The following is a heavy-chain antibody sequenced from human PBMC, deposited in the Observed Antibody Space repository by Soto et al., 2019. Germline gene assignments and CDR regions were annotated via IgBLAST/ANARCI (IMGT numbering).Heavy chain of an antibody. D-gene: IGHD2-2*01. J-gene: IGHJ4*02. Sequence: VGSLRLSCEASGFTFSNYAMSWVRQAPGKGLEWVSGISTSGGSTFYADSVKGRFAISRDNSKNTLYLLMSGLRAEDTAVYYCAKSRPLVPAASGYFDYWGQGTLVTVSS. CDR3: AKSRPLVPAASGYFDY. CDR2: ISTSGGST. V-gene: IGHV3-23*01. CDR1: GFTFSNYA.